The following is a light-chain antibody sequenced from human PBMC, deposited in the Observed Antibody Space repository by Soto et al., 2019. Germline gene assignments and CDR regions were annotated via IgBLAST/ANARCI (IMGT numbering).Light chain of an antibody. Sequence: QSVLTQPPSVSAAPGQKVTISCSGSNSNTGNNYVSWYQQVPGTAPKLLIYDNNKRPPGIPDRFSGSKSATSATLGITGLQNGDEADYYCGAAGVFGGGTKLTVL. CDR3: GAAGV. CDR2: DNN. V-gene: IGLV1-51*01. J-gene: IGLJ3*02. CDR1: NSNTGNNY.